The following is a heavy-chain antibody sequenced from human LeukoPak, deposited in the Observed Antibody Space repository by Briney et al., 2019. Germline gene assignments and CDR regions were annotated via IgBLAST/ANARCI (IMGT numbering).Heavy chain of an antibody. D-gene: IGHD3-22*01. V-gene: IGHV1-46*01. Sequence: ASVKVSCKASGYTFTSYYMHWVRQAPGQGLEWMGIINPSGGSTSYAQKFQGRVTMTRDTSTSTVYMELSSLRSEGTAVYYCARDATMIVVVSRNALDAFDIWGQGTMVTVSS. CDR2: INPSGGST. CDR1: GYTFTSYY. J-gene: IGHJ3*02. CDR3: ARDATMIVVVSRNALDAFDI.